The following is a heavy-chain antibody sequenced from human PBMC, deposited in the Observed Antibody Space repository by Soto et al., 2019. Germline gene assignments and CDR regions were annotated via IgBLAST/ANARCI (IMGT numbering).Heavy chain of an antibody. CDR1: GFTFSSYG. J-gene: IGHJ6*02. D-gene: IGHD3-10*01. CDR2: ISYDGSNK. V-gene: IGHV3-30*18. Sequence: GGSLRLSCAASGFTFSSYGMHWVRQAPGKGLEWVAVISYDGSNKYYADSVKGRFTISRDNSKNTLYLQMNSLRAEDTAVYYCAKVLVRGVITPTTYYYYGMDVWGQGTTVTVSS. CDR3: AKVLVRGVITPTTYYYYGMDV.